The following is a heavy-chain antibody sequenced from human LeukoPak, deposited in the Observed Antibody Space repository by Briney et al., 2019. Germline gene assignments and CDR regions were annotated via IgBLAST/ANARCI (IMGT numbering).Heavy chain of an antibody. CDR1: GGTFSSYA. CDR2: IIPILGIA. J-gene: IGHJ4*02. Sequence: ASVKVSCKASGGTFSSYAISWVRQAPGRGLEWMGRIIPILGIANYAQKFQGRVTITADKSTSTAYMELSSLRSEDTAVYYCARDGVVGATDYWGQGTLVTVSS. D-gene: IGHD1-26*01. CDR3: ARDGVVGATDY. V-gene: IGHV1-69*04.